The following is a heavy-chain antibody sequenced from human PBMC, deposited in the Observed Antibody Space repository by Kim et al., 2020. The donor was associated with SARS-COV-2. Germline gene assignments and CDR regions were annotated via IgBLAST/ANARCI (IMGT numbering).Heavy chain of an antibody. J-gene: IGHJ5*02. V-gene: IGHV4-59*08. CDR2: IYNSGST. CDR1: GGSISGFY. Sequence: SETLSLTCTVSGGSISGFYWSWIRQPPGKIMEWIGYIYNSGSTNYNPSLKSRVTISLDTPKNQFSLKLNSVTAADTAVYYCAKHGGSSWYGGVRFDPWG. D-gene: IGHD6-13*01. CDR3: AKHGGSSWYGGVRFDP.